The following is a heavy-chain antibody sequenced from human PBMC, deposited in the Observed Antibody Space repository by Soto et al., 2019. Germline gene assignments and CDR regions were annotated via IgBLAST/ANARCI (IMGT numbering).Heavy chain of an antibody. J-gene: IGHJ4*02. D-gene: IGHD3-9*01. Sequence: SVKVSCKASGGTFSSYTISWVRQAPGQGLEWMGRIIPILGIANYAQKFQGRVTITADNSTSTAYMELSSLRSEDTAVYYCARDRHPDGIWTFDYWGQGAPVTVSS. CDR2: IIPILGIA. V-gene: IGHV1-69*04. CDR3: ARDRHPDGIWTFDY. CDR1: GGTFSSYT.